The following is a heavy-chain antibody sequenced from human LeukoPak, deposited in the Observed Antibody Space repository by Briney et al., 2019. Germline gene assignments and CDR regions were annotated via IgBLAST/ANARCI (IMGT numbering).Heavy chain of an antibody. J-gene: IGHJ4*02. CDR1: GGSISSGGYY. CDR2: IYYSGST. V-gene: IGHV4-31*03. CDR3: AREAPDITFFDY. Sequence: KSSETLSLTCTVSGGSISSGGYYWSWIRQHPGKGLEWVGYIYYSGSTYYNPSLKSRVTISVDTSKNQFSLKLSSVTAADTAVYYCAREAPDITFFDYWGQGTLVTVSS. D-gene: IGHD3-16*01.